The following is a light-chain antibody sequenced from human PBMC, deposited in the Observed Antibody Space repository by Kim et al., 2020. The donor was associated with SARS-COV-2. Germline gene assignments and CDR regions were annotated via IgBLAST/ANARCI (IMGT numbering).Light chain of an antibody. Sequence: DIQMTQSPSTLSASVGDRVTITCRASQSVSWYLAWYQQKPGKAPRLLIFDASRLKSGVPSRLSGSGSGTEFTLTISSLQPDDFATYYCQHFNNYSPPFTFCQGTKLEI. J-gene: IGKJ2*01. CDR1: QSVSWY. CDR3: QHFNNYSPPFT. V-gene: IGKV1-5*01. CDR2: DAS.